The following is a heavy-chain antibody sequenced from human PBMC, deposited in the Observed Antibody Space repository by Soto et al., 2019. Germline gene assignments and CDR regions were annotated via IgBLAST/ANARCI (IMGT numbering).Heavy chain of an antibody. Sequence: GSLRLSCXASRFTFSSYDIHWVLQTTGKGLEWVSAIGTACDTYYPGSVKGRFTISRDISKNTLFLQMNSLRDEDTAIYYCSKSVGSGWSKSDYWGQGTLVTVSS. CDR2: IGTACDT. V-gene: IGHV3-13*04. CDR1: RFTFSSYD. D-gene: IGHD6-19*01. CDR3: SKSVGSGWSKSDY. J-gene: IGHJ4*02.